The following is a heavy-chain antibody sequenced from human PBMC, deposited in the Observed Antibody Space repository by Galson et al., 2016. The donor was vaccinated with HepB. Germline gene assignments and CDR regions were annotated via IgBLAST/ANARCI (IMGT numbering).Heavy chain of an antibody. CDR3: ARLDYDSDAFDI. V-gene: IGHV3-13*01. D-gene: IGHD3-22*01. Sequence: SLRLSCAASGFTFSSYDMHWVRQATGKGLEWVSGIGTAGDTYYAGSVKGRFTISRENAKNSLYLQMNSLRAGDTAVYYCARLDYDSDAFDIWGQGTMVTVSS. J-gene: IGHJ3*02. CDR2: IGTAGDT. CDR1: GFTFSSYD.